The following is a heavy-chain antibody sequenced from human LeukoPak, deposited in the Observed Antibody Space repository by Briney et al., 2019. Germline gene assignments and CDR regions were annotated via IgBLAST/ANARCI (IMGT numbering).Heavy chain of an antibody. CDR2: IIQDGSEQ. CDR1: GFTFSHYY. CDR3: ARESIVVVPTTMDDASDI. J-gene: IGHJ3*02. Sequence: GGCLRLSYAASGFTFSHYYMSWVRQAPGKGLEWVANIIQDGSEQFYLDSVKGRFTISRDNAKNALYLQMHSLRVEDTAVYYCARESIVVVPTTMDDASDIWGQGTMVTVSS. V-gene: IGHV3-7*01. D-gene: IGHD2-2*01.